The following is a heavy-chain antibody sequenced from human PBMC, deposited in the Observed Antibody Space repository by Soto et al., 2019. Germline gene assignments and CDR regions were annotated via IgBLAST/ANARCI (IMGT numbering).Heavy chain of an antibody. Sequence: SSVKVSCKASGYTFTGYYMHWVRQAPGQGLEWMGWINPNSGGTNYAQKFQGWVTMTRDTSISTAYMELSRLRSDDTAVYYCARGSGAGYSGYYYYYGMDVWGQGTTVTVSS. CDR2: INPNSGGT. J-gene: IGHJ6*02. V-gene: IGHV1-2*04. CDR3: ARGSGAGYSGYYYYYGMDV. CDR1: GYTFTGYY. D-gene: IGHD5-12*01.